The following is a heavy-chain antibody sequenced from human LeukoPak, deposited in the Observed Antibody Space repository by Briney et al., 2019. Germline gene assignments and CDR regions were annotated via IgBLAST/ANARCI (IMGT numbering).Heavy chain of an antibody. Sequence: VASVKVSCKAFGATFNIGHAFIWARQAPGQGLQWMGRIIPFLGEVNYAQNFQGRVSFTADKSTATMYMEMKSLRLDDTAIYYCSPCGHAYDWFGPWGQGTLVTVSS. CDR2: IIPFLGEV. V-gene: IGHV1-69*04. CDR1: GATFNIGHA. CDR3: SPCGHAYDWFGP. D-gene: IGHD2-21*01. J-gene: IGHJ5*02.